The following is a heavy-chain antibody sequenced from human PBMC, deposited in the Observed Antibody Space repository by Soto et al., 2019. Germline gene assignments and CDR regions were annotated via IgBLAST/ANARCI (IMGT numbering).Heavy chain of an antibody. CDR2: ISVFNGNT. D-gene: IGHD2-15*01. CDR1: GYTFTGYG. J-gene: IGHJ3*01. Sequence: QVQLVPSGAEVKKPGASVKVSCKTSGYTFTGYGINWVRQAPGHGLEWMGWISVFNGNTKYGQNIQDRVIMTTDTSTSTAYMELWSLRSDDTAVYFCGRDGSGGIIDSWGQGTMLLVSS. V-gene: IGHV1-18*01. CDR3: GRDGSGGIIDS.